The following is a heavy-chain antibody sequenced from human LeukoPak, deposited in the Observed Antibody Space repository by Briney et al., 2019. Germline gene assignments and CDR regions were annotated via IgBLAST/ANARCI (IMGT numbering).Heavy chain of an antibody. Sequence: SGTLSLTCAVSGGSISSSNWWSWVRQPPGKGLEWIGEIYHSGSTNYNPSLKSRATISVDKSKNQFSLKLSSVTAADTAVYYCARGTSNYDILTGYYPAASIDYWGQGTLVTVSS. D-gene: IGHD3-9*01. CDR2: IYHSGST. CDR1: GGSISSSNW. J-gene: IGHJ4*02. CDR3: ARGTSNYDILTGYYPAASIDY. V-gene: IGHV4-4*02.